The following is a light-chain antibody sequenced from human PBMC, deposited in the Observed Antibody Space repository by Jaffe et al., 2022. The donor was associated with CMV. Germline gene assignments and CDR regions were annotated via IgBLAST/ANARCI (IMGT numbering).Light chain of an antibody. CDR3: MQSLQTPRT. CDR1: QSLLHSNGDHY. CDR2: LGS. V-gene: IGKV2-28*01. J-gene: IGKJ1*01. Sequence: DIVMTQSPLSLPVTPGEPASISCRSSQSLLHSNGDHYLDWYLQKPGQSPQLLIYLGSNRASGVPDRFSGSGSGTDFTLKISRVEAEDVGVYYCMQSLQTPRTFGQGTKVEIK.